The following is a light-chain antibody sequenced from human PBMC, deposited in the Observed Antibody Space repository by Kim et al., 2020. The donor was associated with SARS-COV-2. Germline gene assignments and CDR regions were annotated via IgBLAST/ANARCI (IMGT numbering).Light chain of an antibody. J-gene: IGLJ2*01. CDR2: RDS. CDR1: HIAGYN. V-gene: IGLV3-9*01. Sequence: SYELTQPLSVSVALGQTASLTCGGDHIAGYNVHWYQQKTGQPPKLVIYRDSNRPSGIPERFFGSNSGNTATLTITGAQAGDEADYYCHEYDKDVVFFGGGTQLTVL. CDR3: HEYDKDVVF.